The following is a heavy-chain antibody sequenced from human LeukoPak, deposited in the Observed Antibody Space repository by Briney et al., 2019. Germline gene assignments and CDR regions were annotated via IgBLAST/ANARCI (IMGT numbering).Heavy chain of an antibody. CDR1: GGSFSGYY. V-gene: IGHV4-34*01. Sequence: SETLSLTCAVYGGSFSGYYWSWIRQPPGKGLEWIGEINHSGSTNYNPSLKSRVTISVDTSKNQFSLKLSSVTAADTAVYYCARHSSGDAFDIWGQGTMVTVSS. D-gene: IGHD6-6*01. CDR2: INHSGST. CDR3: ARHSSGDAFDI. J-gene: IGHJ3*02.